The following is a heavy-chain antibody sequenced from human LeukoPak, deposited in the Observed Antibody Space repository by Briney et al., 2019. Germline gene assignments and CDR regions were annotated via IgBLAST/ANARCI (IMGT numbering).Heavy chain of an antibody. CDR1: GFSVTNRW. CDR3: TTATVVWGVSAY. J-gene: IGHJ4*02. CDR2: IKDRTDGGTT. D-gene: IGHD3-10*01. Sequence: GGAPRLSCSASGFSVTNRWKRWGRQGPGEGLGGVGRIKDRTDGGTTAYAAPVKGRFTISREDSKNTVYLEMNSLKTEDTAVYFCTTATVVWGVSAYWGQGTLVTVSS. V-gene: IGHV3-15*01.